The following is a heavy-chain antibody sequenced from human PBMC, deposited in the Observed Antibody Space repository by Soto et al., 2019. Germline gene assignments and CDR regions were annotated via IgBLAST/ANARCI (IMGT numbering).Heavy chain of an antibody. CDR3: AKVISTIGSKQWLAQTKHQALDY. J-gene: IGHJ4*02. CDR2: MNPNTGGA. V-gene: IGHV1-2*02. Sequence: QVNLVQSGAEVKKPGASVKVSCKASGYNFNGYYIHWVRQAPGQGLEWMGWMNPNTGGANYAQKFQVKVFITTGTSISTAYLELRSLTSDDTAVYYCAKVISTIGSKQWLAQTKHQALDYWGQGTLVTVSS. CDR1: GYNFNGYY. D-gene: IGHD6-19*01.